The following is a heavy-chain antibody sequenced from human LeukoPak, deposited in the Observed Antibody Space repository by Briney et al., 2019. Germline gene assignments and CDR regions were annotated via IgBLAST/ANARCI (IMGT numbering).Heavy chain of an antibody. CDR2: INPSGGRT. J-gene: IGHJ5*02. V-gene: IGHV1-46*01. CDR3: ARVSPPGFYGDYRT. Sequence: ASVKVSCKASGYTFTRYYMHWVRQAPGQGLEWMGIINPSGGRTTYAQKFQGRVTMTRDMFTSTVYMEMSSVRSDDTAVYYCARVSPPGFYGDYRTWGQGTLVTVSS. CDR1: GYTFTRYY. D-gene: IGHD4-17*01.